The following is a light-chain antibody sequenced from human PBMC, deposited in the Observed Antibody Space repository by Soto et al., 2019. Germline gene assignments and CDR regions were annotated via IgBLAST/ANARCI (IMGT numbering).Light chain of an antibody. V-gene: IGKV3-15*01. CDR3: QQYNSYSGT. CDR1: QGVRGN. CDR2: GAS. Sequence: IAMTQSPATLSVSLGESAPLSCRASQGVRGNLAWYQQKPGQSPRLLIYGASSRATGIPARFSGGGSGTDFTLTISSLQPDDFATYYCQQYNSYSGTFGQGPKVDIK. J-gene: IGKJ1*01.